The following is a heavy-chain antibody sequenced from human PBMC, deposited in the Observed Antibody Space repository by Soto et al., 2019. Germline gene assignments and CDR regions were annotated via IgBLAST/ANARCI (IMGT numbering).Heavy chain of an antibody. Sequence: GGSLRLSCAASGFTFSDHAMHWVRQAPGKGLEWVAIISYDGSNTYYADSVKGRFTISRDNSKNTLYLQMNSLRAEDTSVYYCAKEGGLSGSYYISSSYYFDYWGQGTLVTVSS. CDR3: AKEGGLSGSYYISSSYYFDY. CDR1: GFTFSDHA. CDR2: ISYDGSNT. V-gene: IGHV3-30*04. D-gene: IGHD1-26*01. J-gene: IGHJ4*02.